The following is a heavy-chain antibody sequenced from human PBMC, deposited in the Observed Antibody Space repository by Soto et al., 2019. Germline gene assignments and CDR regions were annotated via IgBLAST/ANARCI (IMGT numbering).Heavy chain of an antibody. D-gene: IGHD3-22*01. CDR1: GYTFTGYY. Sequence: ASVKVSCKASGYTFTGYYMHWVRQAPGQGLEWMGWINPNSGGTNYAQKFQGRVTMTRDTSISTAYMELSRLRSDDTAVYYCARDRDYYDSSGYGHWGQGTLVTVSS. V-gene: IGHV1-2*02. CDR2: INPNSGGT. CDR3: ARDRDYYDSSGYGH. J-gene: IGHJ4*02.